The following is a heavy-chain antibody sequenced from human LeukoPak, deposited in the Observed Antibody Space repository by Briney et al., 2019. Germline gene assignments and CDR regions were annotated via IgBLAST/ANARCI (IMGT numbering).Heavy chain of an antibody. CDR3: AKDDAWLRFGE. J-gene: IGHJ4*02. Sequence: GGSLRLSCEASGFTLNTYGMNWVRQAPGKGLEWVSGISPSGDITYYADSVKGRFTISRDNSKYTLYLEVISLTAEDTAVYYCAKDDAWLRFGEWSQGTLVTVSS. CDR2: ISPSGDIT. CDR1: GFTLNTYG. D-gene: IGHD3-10*01. V-gene: IGHV3-23*01.